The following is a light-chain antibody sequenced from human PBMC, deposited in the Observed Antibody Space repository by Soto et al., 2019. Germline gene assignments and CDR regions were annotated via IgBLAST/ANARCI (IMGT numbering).Light chain of an antibody. CDR3: QHFGESPST. CDR1: QSITSRY. J-gene: IGKJ5*01. CDR2: GAS. Sequence: EIVLPQFKGPKTLSQWEIASLSCRASQSITSRYLAWYQHKRGQAPRLLIFGASSRDTGIPDRFSGSGSGTDITLTSSRRDSEDFAVYYWQHFGESPSTFGQGTRLEIK. V-gene: IGKV3-20*01.